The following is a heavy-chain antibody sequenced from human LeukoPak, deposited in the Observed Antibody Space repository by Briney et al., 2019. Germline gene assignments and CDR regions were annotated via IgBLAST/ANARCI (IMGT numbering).Heavy chain of an antibody. CDR3: AKNSPGTTVLDY. J-gene: IGHJ4*02. V-gene: IGHV1-3*01. D-gene: IGHD1-1*01. CDR1: GYTFTSYV. CDR2: INAGNGKT. Sequence: ASVKVSCKASGYTFTSYVMHYVRQAPGQRLEWMGWINAGNGKTKYSQKFQGRVTITRDTSASTAYMELSSLRSEDTAVYYCAKNSPGTTVLDYWGQGTLVTVSS.